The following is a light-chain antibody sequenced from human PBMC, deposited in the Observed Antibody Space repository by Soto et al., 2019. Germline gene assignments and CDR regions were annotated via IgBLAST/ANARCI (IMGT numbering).Light chain of an antibody. Sequence: DIQMTQSPSSVSASVGDRVTITCRASQGITNRLAWYQQKPGKAPKLLIYEASSSQSGVPSRISGSGSGTDFTLTISSLQPEDFATYYCQQANSFPITFGQGTRLEIK. CDR3: QQANSFPIT. V-gene: IGKV1D-12*01. CDR2: EAS. J-gene: IGKJ5*01. CDR1: QGITNR.